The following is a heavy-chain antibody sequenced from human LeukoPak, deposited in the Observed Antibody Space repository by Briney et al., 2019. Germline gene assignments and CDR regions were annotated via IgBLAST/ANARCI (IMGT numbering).Heavy chain of an antibody. CDR3: ARDYCSSTSCYCYYGMDV. Sequence: GGSLRLSCAASGFTFSSYSMNWVRQAPGKGLEWVSSISSSSSYIYYADSVKGRFTISRDNAKNSLYLQMNSLRAEDTAVYYCARDYCSSTSCYCYYGMDVWGQGTTVTVSS. CDR1: GFTFSSYS. CDR2: ISSSSSYI. D-gene: IGHD2-2*01. J-gene: IGHJ6*02. V-gene: IGHV3-21*01.